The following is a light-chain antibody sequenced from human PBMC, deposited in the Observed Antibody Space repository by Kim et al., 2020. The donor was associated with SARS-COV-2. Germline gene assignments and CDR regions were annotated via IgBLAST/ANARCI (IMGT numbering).Light chain of an antibody. Sequence: LALYPGESATLSCRASQSINTNHLAWYQKKPGQAPRLLIYDASNRATGIPDRFSGSGSGTDFTLTISTLEPEDFAVYYCQQYGSSFGQGTRLEIK. CDR3: QQYGSS. J-gene: IGKJ5*01. CDR2: DAS. V-gene: IGKV3-20*01. CDR1: QSINTNH.